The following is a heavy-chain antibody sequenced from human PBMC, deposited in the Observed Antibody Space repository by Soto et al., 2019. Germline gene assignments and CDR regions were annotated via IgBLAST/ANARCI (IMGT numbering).Heavy chain of an antibody. V-gene: IGHV3-23*01. D-gene: IGHD3-22*01. J-gene: IGHJ4*02. CDR2: ISGSGGST. Sequence: HPGGSLRLSCAASGFTFSSYAMSWVRQAPGKGLEWVSAISGSGGSTYYADSVKGRFTISRDNSKNTLYLQMNSLRAEDTAVYYCAKVWRYYDSSGYYNPPAHWGQGTLVTVSS. CDR3: AKVWRYYDSSGYYNPPAH. CDR1: GFTFSSYA.